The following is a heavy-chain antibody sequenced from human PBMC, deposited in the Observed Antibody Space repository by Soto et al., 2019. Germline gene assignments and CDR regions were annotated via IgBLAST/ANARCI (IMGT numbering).Heavy chain of an antibody. V-gene: IGHV4-39*01. J-gene: IGHJ6*03. CDR1: GVSISSSSDY. Sequence: QPQLQESGPGLVKPSETLSLTCTVSGVSISSSSDYWGWIRQPPGKGLEWIGSIFYSGSTYYNPSLESRVTISIDTSKNQFSLKLSSVTAADTAVYYCVRPVNFYYYCMDVWGKGTTVTVSS. CDR2: IFYSGST. CDR3: VRPVNFYYYCMDV.